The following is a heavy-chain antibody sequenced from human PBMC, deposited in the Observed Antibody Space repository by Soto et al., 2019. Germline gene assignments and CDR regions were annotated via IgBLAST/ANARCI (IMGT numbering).Heavy chain of an antibody. CDR3: SRDLRVGGGDYGMDV. Sequence: EVQLVESGGGLVKPGGSLRLSCAASGFTFSSYSMNWVRQAPGKGLAWVSSISSSSSYIYYADSVEGRFTISRENAQNAMDLQTNCLRAEGTAEYYCSRDLRVGGGDYGMDVWGQGTTVAVSS. CDR2: ISSSSSYI. D-gene: IGHD1-26*01. V-gene: IGHV3-21*01. CDR1: GFTFSSYS. J-gene: IGHJ6*02.